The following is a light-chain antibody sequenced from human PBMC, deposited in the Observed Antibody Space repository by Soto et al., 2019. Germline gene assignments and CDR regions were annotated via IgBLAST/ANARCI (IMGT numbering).Light chain of an antibody. CDR1: SSDVGSYNL. Sequence: QSVLTQPASVSGSPGQSITISCTGTSSDVGSYNLVSWYQQHPGKAPKLMIYEGSKRPSGVSNRFSGSKSGNTASLTISGLQAEDEADYYCYSYGGSGTPYVFGTGTKLTVL. V-gene: IGLV2-23*01. J-gene: IGLJ1*01. CDR3: YSYGGSGTPYV. CDR2: EGS.